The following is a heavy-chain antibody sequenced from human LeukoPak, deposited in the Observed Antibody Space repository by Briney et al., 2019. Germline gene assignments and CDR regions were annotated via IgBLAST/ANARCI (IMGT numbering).Heavy chain of an antibody. CDR3: ARLRNNWCDP. D-gene: IGHD3-10*01. J-gene: IGHJ5*02. CDR2: IYTSGST. V-gene: IGHV4-4*09. Sequence: PSETLSLTCTVSVGSISSYYWSWIRQPPGKGLDWIGYIYTSGSTNYNPSLKSRVNISVDTSKNKFTLKLSSVTAADTAVYYCARLRNNWCDPWGQGTLVTVSS. CDR1: VGSISSYY.